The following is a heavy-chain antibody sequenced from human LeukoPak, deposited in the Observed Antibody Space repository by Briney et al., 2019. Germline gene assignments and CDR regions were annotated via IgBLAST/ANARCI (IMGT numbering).Heavy chain of an antibody. CDR2: IGAYNGNT. CDR3: ARDPQESTSVSNWFDP. CDR1: GYTFTSYG. D-gene: IGHD2-2*01. V-gene: IGHV1-18*01. J-gene: IGHJ5*02. Sequence: ASVKVSCKASGYTFTSYGISWVRQAPGQGLEWMGWIGAYNGNTNYAQKLQDRVTMTTDTSTSTAYMELRSLRSDDTAVYYCARDPQESTSVSNWFDPWGQGTLVTVSS.